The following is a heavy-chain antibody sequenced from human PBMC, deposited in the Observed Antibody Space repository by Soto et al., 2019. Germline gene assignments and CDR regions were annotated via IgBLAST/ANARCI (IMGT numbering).Heavy chain of an antibody. CDR1: GFTFSSYS. V-gene: IGHV3-21*01. D-gene: IGHD6-19*01. CDR2: ISSSSSYI. Sequence: PEGTLSLSCAASGFTFSSYSMNWVRQVPGKGLEWVSSISSSSSYIYYADSVKGRFTISRDNAKNSLYLQMNSLRAEDTAVYYCARVNGYSSGWADYWGQGTLVTVSS. J-gene: IGHJ4*02. CDR3: ARVNGYSSGWADY.